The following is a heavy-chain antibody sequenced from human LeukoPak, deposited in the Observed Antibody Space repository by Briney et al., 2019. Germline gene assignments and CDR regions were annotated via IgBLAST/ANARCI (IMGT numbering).Heavy chain of an antibody. CDR2: IGGSAVST. CDR3: AKQEVNSYGSSDYYPYYFDY. J-gene: IGHJ4*02. Sequence: GGSLRLSCAASGFTFSSYAMYWVRQAPGKGLEWVSAIGGSAVSTYFADSVKGRFTISRGNSKNTLYLQMNSLRAEDTAVYYCAKQEVNSYGSSDYYPYYFDYWGQGTLVTVSS. D-gene: IGHD3-22*01. CDR1: GFTFSSYA. V-gene: IGHV3-23*01.